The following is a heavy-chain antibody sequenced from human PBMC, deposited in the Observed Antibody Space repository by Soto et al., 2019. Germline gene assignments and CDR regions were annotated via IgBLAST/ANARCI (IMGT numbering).Heavy chain of an antibody. D-gene: IGHD2-8*02. CDR3: ARGDYGTGGYPFPYFDY. V-gene: IGHV1-2*02. CDR1: GYSFTGYY. Sequence: HEHLVQSGAEVKRPGASLKVPCKAPGYSFTGYYIHWVRQAPGQGLEWMGWINPDSGATNYAQNFQGRVTLTSDTSISTASMDLTSLTSDDTAVYYCARGDYGTGGYPFPYFDYWGQGTLVIVSS. CDR2: INPDSGAT. J-gene: IGHJ4*02.